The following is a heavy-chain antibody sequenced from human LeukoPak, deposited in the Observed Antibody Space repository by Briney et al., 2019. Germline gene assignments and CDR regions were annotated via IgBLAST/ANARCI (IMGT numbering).Heavy chain of an antibody. Sequence: GGSLRLSCAASGFTINNHYMSWVRQAPGKGLEWVSLIYSGGGTYYADSVKGRFTISRDDSENTLYLQMNSLRAEDTAVYYCAKSIVGATGDAFDIWGQGTMVTVSS. D-gene: IGHD1-26*01. CDR1: GFTINNHY. CDR3: AKSIVGATGDAFDI. J-gene: IGHJ3*02. CDR2: IYSGGGT. V-gene: IGHV3-53*01.